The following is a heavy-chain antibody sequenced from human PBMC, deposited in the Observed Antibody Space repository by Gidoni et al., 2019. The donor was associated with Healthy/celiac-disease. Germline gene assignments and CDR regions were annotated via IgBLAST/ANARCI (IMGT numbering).Heavy chain of an antibody. CDR1: GGSISSGGYY. CDR3: ARDRYDILTGLVYYYYGMDV. J-gene: IGHJ6*02. V-gene: IGHV4-31*03. CDR2: LYYSGST. Sequence: QVQLQESGPGLVKPSQTLSPTCTVSGGSISSGGYYWSWIRQHPGKGLEWIGYLYYSGSTYYNPALKSRVTISVDTSKNQFSLELSSVTAADTAVYYCARDRYDILTGLVYYYYGMDVWGQGTTVTVSS. D-gene: IGHD3-9*01.